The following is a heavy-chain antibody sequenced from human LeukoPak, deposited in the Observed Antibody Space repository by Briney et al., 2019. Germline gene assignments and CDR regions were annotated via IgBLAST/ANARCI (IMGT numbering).Heavy chain of an antibody. CDR3: VKVAKYYYGSETYYFFEH. Sequence: GGSLRLSCAASGFTFSRNWMSWVRQLPGKGLEWVANINQDGTEKYYVDSVKGRFTISRDNAKNSLDLQMNSLRVEDTGIYYCVKVAKYYYGSETYYFFEHWGQGTPVTASS. J-gene: IGHJ4*02. CDR1: GFTFSRNW. V-gene: IGHV3-7*01. D-gene: IGHD3-10*01. CDR2: INQDGTEK.